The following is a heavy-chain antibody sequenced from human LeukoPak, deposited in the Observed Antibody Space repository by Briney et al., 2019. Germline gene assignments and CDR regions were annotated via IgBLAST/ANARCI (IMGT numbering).Heavy chain of an antibody. CDR1: GYTFTGYH. CDR2: INPYIGDT. CDR3: AREQGSLTRSWYTGY. V-gene: IGHV1-2*06. Sequence: ASVKVSCKASGYTFTGYHIHCVRQAPGQGLEWVGRINPYIGDTNFPQNFQGRVTRTRETSITTAYMDLSSLTPDDTAVYFCAREQGSLTRSWYTGYWGQGTQVTVSS. J-gene: IGHJ4*02. D-gene: IGHD6-13*01.